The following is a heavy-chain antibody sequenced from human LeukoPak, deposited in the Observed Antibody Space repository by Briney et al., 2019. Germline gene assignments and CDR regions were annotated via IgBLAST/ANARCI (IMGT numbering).Heavy chain of an antibody. CDR1: GLTFSRYW. CDR3: ASALGGQGGH. D-gene: IGHD1-26*01. V-gene: IGHV3-74*01. Sequence: GGSLRLSCAASGLTFSRYWMHWVRQAPGKGLMWVSLIQSDGSSTRYADSVKGRFTISRDNAKNTLFLQMNSLRADDTAVYYCASALGGQGGHWGQGTLVTVSA. CDR2: IQSDGSST. J-gene: IGHJ4*02.